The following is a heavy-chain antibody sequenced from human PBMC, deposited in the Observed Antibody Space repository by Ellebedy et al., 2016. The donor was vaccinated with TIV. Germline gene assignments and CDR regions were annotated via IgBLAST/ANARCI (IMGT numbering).Heavy chain of an antibody. Sequence: ASVKVSCKASGYTFTSYGISWVRQAPGQGLEWMGWISAYSGNTNYAQKLQGRVTLTTDPSTSTAYMELRSLRSDDTAVYYCARDARYYYDISGYLYWGQGTLVTVSS. V-gene: IGHV1-18*01. D-gene: IGHD3-22*01. CDR1: GYTFTSYG. J-gene: IGHJ4*02. CDR2: ISAYSGNT. CDR3: ARDARYYYDISGYLY.